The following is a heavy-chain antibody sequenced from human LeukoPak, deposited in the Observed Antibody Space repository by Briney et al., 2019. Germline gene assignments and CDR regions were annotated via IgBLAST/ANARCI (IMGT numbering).Heavy chain of an antibody. V-gene: IGHV1-18*01. Sequence: ASVKVSCKASGYTFTRYDISWVRQAPGQGLEWMGWISAYNGNTNYARKLQGRVTMTTDTSTSTAYMELRSLRSDDTAVYYCARGPNDPYDPPDYYYYMDVLGKGTTVTVSS. D-gene: IGHD3-16*01. CDR3: ARGPNDPYDPPDYYYYMDV. J-gene: IGHJ6*03. CDR2: ISAYNGNT. CDR1: GYTFTRYD.